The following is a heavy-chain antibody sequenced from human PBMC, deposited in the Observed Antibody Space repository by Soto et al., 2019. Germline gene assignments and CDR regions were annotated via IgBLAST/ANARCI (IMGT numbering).Heavy chain of an antibody. CDR2: ISVYNANT. D-gene: IGHD3-22*01. CDR1: GYTFTGYG. Sequence: QVQLVQSGAEVKKPGASVKVSCKASGYTFTGYGIGWVRQAPGQGLEWMGWISVYNANTNYPQKLQGRITMTTDTSTSTAYMELRSLRSDDTAVYYCARGGYYYDSSGYYSDYWGQGTLVTVSS. CDR3: ARGGYYYDSSGYYSDY. V-gene: IGHV1-18*01. J-gene: IGHJ4*02.